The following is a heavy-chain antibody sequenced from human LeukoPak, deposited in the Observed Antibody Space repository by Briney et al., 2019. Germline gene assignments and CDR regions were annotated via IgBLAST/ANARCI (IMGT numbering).Heavy chain of an antibody. CDR1: GYSFTDYR. CDR2: IYPRDSDT. J-gene: IGHJ3*01. D-gene: IGHD1-7*01. Sequence: GESLKISCKGSGYSFTDYRIGWVRPMAGKGLEWMGIIYPRDSDTRYSPSFQGQVTISADRSISTAYLQWSSLKASDTAIYYCARHIVTGTSPFYAFDLWGQGTMVTVSS. V-gene: IGHV5-51*01. CDR3: ARHIVTGTSPFYAFDL.